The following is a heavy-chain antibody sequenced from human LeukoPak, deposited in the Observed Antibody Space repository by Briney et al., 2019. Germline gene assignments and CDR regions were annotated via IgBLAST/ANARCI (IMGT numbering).Heavy chain of an antibody. CDR3: ARDGSHSSSWCSYYYYGMDV. Sequence: PGGSLRLSCAASGFTVSSNYMSWVRQAPGKGLEWVSVIYSGGSTYYADSVKGRFTISRDNSKNTLYLQMNSLRAEDTAVYYCARDGSHSSSWCSYYYYGMDVWGQGTTVTVSS. CDR2: IYSGGST. D-gene: IGHD6-13*01. CDR1: GFTVSSNY. J-gene: IGHJ6*02. V-gene: IGHV3-66*01.